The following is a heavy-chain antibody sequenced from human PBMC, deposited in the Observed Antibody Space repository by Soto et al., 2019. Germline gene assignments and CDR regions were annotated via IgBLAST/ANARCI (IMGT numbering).Heavy chain of an antibody. CDR1: GFTFSSYW. Sequence: EVQLVESGGGLVQPGGSLRLSCAASGFTFSSYWMSWVRQAPGKGLEWVANIKQDGSEKYYVDSVKGRFTISRDNAKNSLYLQMNSLRAEDTAVYYCARDPFTVTTYYYYGMDVWGQGTTVTVSS. V-gene: IGHV3-7*01. D-gene: IGHD4-17*01. J-gene: IGHJ6*02. CDR3: ARDPFTVTTYYYYGMDV. CDR2: IKQDGSEK.